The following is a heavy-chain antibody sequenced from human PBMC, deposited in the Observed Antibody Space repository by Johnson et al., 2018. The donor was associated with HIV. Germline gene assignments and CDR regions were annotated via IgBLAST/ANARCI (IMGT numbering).Heavy chain of an antibody. CDR2: ISYDGSNK. Sequence: VQLVESGGGVVQPGRSLRLSCAASGFSFTKYAMHWVRQAPGKGLEWVAIISYDGSNKYSAASVKGRFTISRDNSKNTLYLQMNSLRAEDTAVYYCARVQWLILDAFDIWGQGTMVTVSS. CDR1: GFSFTKYA. CDR3: ARVQWLILDAFDI. V-gene: IGHV3-30-3*01. J-gene: IGHJ3*02. D-gene: IGHD6-19*01.